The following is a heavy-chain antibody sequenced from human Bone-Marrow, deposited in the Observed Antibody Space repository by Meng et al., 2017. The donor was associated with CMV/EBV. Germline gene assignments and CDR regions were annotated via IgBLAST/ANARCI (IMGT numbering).Heavy chain of an antibody. CDR1: GWSFRGYS. Sequence: SAVYGWSFRGYSWSWIRQPPGKGLEWIGEINHSGSTNYNPSLKSRVTISVDTSKNQFSLKLSSVTAADTAVYYCARRGGVSSSVDYWGQGTLVTVSS. V-gene: IGHV4-34*01. CDR2: INHSGST. J-gene: IGHJ4*02. CDR3: ARRGGVSSSVDY. D-gene: IGHD6-6*01.